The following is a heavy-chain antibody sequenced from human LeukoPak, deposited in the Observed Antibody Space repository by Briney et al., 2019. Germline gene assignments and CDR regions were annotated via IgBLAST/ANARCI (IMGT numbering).Heavy chain of an antibody. J-gene: IGHJ4*02. CDR2: VSSCGGST. CDR1: GFTFSSSA. V-gene: IGHV3-23*01. D-gene: IGHD2-15*01. Sequence: GGSLRLSCAASGFTFSSSAMSWVRQAPAKGLEWVSAVSSCGGSTFYADSVKGRFTISRDNSKNTLFLQMNSLRAEDTAIYYCAKRVFAAAQDYFFDYWGPGTLVTVSS. CDR3: AKRVFAAAQDYFFDY.